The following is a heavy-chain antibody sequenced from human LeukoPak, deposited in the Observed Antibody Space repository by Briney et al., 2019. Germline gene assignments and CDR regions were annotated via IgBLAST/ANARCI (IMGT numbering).Heavy chain of an antibody. V-gene: IGHV4-4*02. CDR2: TYDSGST. CDR3: ARGLSGSYYAY. J-gene: IGHJ4*02. CDR1: GGSISSSNW. Sequence: SETLSLTCAVSGGSISSSNWWSWVRQPPGKGLEWIGETYDSGSTNYTPSLKSRVTISVDKSRNQFSLKLSSVTAADTAVYYCARGLSGSYYAYWGQGTLVTVSS. D-gene: IGHD1-26*01.